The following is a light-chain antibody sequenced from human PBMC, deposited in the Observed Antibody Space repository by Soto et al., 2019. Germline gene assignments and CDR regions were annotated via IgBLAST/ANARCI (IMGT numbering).Light chain of an antibody. J-gene: IGKJ4*01. V-gene: IGKV3-20*01. CDR1: ESVSTNY. CDR3: QQYGSVPLT. Sequence: EIVLMQSPGTLSVSPGERATLSCRASESVSTNYLAWYQQKPGQAPRLLISGASSRATGIPDRFSGSGSGADFTLTINRLEPEDFAVYYCQQYGSVPLTFGGGTKVEIK. CDR2: GAS.